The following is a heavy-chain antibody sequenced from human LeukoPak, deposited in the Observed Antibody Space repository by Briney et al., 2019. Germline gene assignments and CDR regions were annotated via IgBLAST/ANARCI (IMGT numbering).Heavy chain of an antibody. V-gene: IGHV4-59*04. CDR2: IYYSGST. Sequence: SETLSLTCTVSGGSISSYYWSWIRQPPGKGLEWIGYIYYSGSTYYNPSLKSRVTISVDTSKNQFSLKLSSVTAADTAVYYCARRITVIVSNYFDYWGQGTLVTVSS. J-gene: IGHJ4*02. CDR3: ARRITVIVSNYFDY. CDR1: GGSISSYY. D-gene: IGHD3-22*01.